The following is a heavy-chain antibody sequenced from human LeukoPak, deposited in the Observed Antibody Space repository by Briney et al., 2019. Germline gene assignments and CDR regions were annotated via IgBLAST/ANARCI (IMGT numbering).Heavy chain of an antibody. D-gene: IGHD6-19*01. Sequence: PGGSLRLSCAASGFTFSSYSMNWVRQAPGKGLEWVSSISSSSYIYYADSVKGRFTISRDNAKNSLYLQMNSLRAEDTAVYYCARGSGSGWYGGVYYFDYRGQGTLVTVSS. J-gene: IGHJ4*02. V-gene: IGHV3-21*01. CDR1: GFTFSSYS. CDR3: ARGSGSGWYGGVYYFDY. CDR2: ISSSSYI.